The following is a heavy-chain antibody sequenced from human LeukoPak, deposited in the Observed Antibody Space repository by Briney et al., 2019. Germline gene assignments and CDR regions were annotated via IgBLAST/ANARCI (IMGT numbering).Heavy chain of an antibody. CDR1: GFTFSSYA. Sequence: PGGSLRLSCAASGFTFSSYAMHWVRQAPGKGLGWVSSISSSSSYIYYADSVKGRFTISRDNSKNTLYLQMNSLRAEDTAVYYCARASPHSEWLVHSPYYFDYWGQGTLVTVSS. V-gene: IGHV3-21*04. D-gene: IGHD6-19*01. CDR3: ARASPHSEWLVHSPYYFDY. CDR2: ISSSSSYI. J-gene: IGHJ4*02.